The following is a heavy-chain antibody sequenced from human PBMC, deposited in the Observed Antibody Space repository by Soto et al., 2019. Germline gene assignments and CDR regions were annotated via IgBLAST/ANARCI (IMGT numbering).Heavy chain of an antibody. J-gene: IGHJ4*02. CDR1: GYSFTSYW. CDR3: ARPLYYYDSSGLMYYFDY. Sequence: PGESLKISCKGSGYSFTSYWISWVRQMPGKGLEWMGRIDPSDSYTNYSPSFQGHVTISADKSISTAYLQWSSLKASDTAMYYCARPLYYYDSSGLMYYFDYWGQGTLVTVSS. CDR2: IDPSDSYT. V-gene: IGHV5-10-1*01. D-gene: IGHD3-22*01.